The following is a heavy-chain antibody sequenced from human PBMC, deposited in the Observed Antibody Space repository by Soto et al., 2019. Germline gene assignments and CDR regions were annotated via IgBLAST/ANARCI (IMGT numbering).Heavy chain of an antibody. D-gene: IGHD1-1*01. J-gene: IGHJ6*02. CDR1: GGSLLGYY. Sequence: SETLSLTCTVSGGSLLGYYWSWIRQPAGKGLEWIGRIYNSGRTNNNPSLKSRVTMSVDMSKNQFSLKLSSVTAADTAIYYCARDRLETETYGMDVWGRGTTVTVSS. V-gene: IGHV4-4*07. CDR3: ARDRLETETYGMDV. CDR2: IYNSGRT.